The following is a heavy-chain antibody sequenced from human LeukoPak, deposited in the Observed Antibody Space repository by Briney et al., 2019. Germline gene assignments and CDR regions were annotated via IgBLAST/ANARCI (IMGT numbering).Heavy chain of an antibody. J-gene: IGHJ4*02. CDR2: IRSKANNYAT. Sequence: SRTPSSTAEGRACKECAIHWVRQASGKGLEWVGRIRSKANNYATAYAASVKGRFIISRDDSKNTAYLQMNSLKTEDTAVYYCTKHPSDDGGAIDYWGQGTLVTVSS. CDR3: TKHPSDDGGAIDY. D-gene: IGHD4-23*01. V-gene: IGHV3-73*01. CDR1: GRACKECA.